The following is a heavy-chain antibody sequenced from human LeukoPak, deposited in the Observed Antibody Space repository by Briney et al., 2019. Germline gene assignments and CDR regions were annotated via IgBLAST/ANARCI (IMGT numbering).Heavy chain of an antibody. CDR1: GGSISSYY. Sequence: SETLSLTCTVSGGSISSYYWSWIRQPPGKGLEWIGYIYYSGTTNYNPSLKSRVTISVDTSKNQFSLKLSSVTAADTAVYYCARGGPYYDFWSGPPYYYYYYGMDVWGQGTTVTVSS. V-gene: IGHV4-59*12. D-gene: IGHD3-3*01. CDR2: IYYSGTT. J-gene: IGHJ6*02. CDR3: ARGGPYYDFWSGPPYYYYYYGMDV.